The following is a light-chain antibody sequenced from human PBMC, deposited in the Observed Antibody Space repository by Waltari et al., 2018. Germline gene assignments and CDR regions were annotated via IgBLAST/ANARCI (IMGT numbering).Light chain of an antibody. Sequence: DIVMTQSPDSLAVSLVERAPINSTSSPSVFCSSGNKDYLTWFQQKPGQPPRAVIYWASTREKGVPDRFSGSGSGTDFTLTINSLQAEDVAVYYCQQYCTSPPTFGQGTQVEIK. J-gene: IGKJ2*01. V-gene: IGKV4-1*01. CDR1: PSVFCSSGNKDY. CDR3: QQYCTSPPT. CDR2: WAS.